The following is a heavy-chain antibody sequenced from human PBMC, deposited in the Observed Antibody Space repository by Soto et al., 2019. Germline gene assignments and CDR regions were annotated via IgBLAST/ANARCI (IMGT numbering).Heavy chain of an antibody. D-gene: IGHD4-17*01. Sequence: EVQLVESGGGLVQPGRSLRLSCVASGFIADDYAMHWVRQAPGKGLEWVSGISSNSATINYADSVKGRLTISRDNVKNFLFLQMIRLKTEDTAFYYCVNDMKCRGMTTVDYFDSWGQGTLVTVSS. J-gene: IGHJ4*02. CDR3: VNDMKCRGMTTVDYFDS. CDR1: GFIADDYA. CDR2: ISSNSATI. V-gene: IGHV3-9*02.